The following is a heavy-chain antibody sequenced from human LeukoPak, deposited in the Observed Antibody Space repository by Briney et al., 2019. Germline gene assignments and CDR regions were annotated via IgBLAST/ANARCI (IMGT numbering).Heavy chain of an antibody. Sequence: GGSLRLPRAASGFTLSSCLVHWGRPAAGKGLVLVSRIKSDGSITNYADFVRGRFPLSRDNGKNTLYLQMNSLRAEHTALYYCIRERGGSSLLLDAFDIWGQGKMVTVSS. CDR1: GFTLSSCL. J-gene: IGHJ3*02. CDR3: IRERGGSSLLLDAFDI. CDR2: IKSDGSIT. D-gene: IGHD1-26*01. V-gene: IGHV3-74*01.